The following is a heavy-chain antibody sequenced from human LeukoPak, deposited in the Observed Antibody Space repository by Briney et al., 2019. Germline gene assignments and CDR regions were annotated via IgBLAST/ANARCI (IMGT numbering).Heavy chain of an antibody. CDR2: LKHSGNT. D-gene: IGHD2-2*01. V-gene: IGHV4-34*01. Sequence: SETLSLTCALCGRSLSGYYWSRIRQPPGKGLEWFGELKHSGNTNYNPSLKGRVTISVDTSKTQSSLKLSSVTAADTAVYYCARAVGYCSSTSCYHGRFFDPWGQGTLVTVSS. CDR3: ARAVGYCSSTSCYHGRFFDP. CDR1: GRSLSGYY. J-gene: IGHJ5*02.